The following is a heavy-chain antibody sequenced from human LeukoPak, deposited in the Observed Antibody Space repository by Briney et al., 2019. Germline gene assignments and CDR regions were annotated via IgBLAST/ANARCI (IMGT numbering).Heavy chain of an antibody. Sequence: QPGGSLRLSCAASGFTFSSYAMSWVRQAPGKGLEWVSAISGSGGSTYYADSVKGRFTISRDNSKNTLYLQMNSLRAEDTAVYYCAKSLYKIRYASSGYYLGAFDIWGQGTMVTVSS. CDR2: ISGSGGST. J-gene: IGHJ3*02. V-gene: IGHV3-23*01. CDR1: GFTFSSYA. D-gene: IGHD3-22*01. CDR3: AKSLYKIRYASSGYYLGAFDI.